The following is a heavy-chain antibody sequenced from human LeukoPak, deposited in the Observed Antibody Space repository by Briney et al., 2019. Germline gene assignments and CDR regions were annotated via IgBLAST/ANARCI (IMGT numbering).Heavy chain of an antibody. CDR3: AGDSPRPPTYYYDSSDF. CDR2: ISGNGRNT. Sequence: GGSLRLSCAASGFTFRTYAMSWVRQAPGKGLEWVSAISGNGRNTYYADSVKGRFTISRDNSKNTLYLQMNSLRVEDTAVYYCAGDSPRPPTYYYDSSDFWGQGTLVTVSS. J-gene: IGHJ4*02. V-gene: IGHV3-23*01. D-gene: IGHD3-22*01. CDR1: GFTFRTYA.